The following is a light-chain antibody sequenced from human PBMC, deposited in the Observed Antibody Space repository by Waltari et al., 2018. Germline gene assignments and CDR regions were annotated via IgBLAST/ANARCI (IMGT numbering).Light chain of an antibody. J-gene: IGLJ1*01. CDR2: QDV. CDR1: ELEKKY. CDR3: QAWDSGVAGV. V-gene: IGLV3-1*01. Sequence: SYDLTQSPSVSVSPGQTASITCSGDELEKKYVCWDQQKPGQSPVLVIYQDVRRPSEIPERFSGSNSGNTATLTISGTQPMDEADYYCQAWDSGVAGVFGTGTKVTVL.